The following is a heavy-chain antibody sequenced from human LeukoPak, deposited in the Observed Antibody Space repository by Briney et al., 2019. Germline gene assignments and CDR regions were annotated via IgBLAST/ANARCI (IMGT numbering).Heavy chain of an antibody. CDR2: IYPGDSYT. CDR3: ARRSGYGNYYYYGMDV. J-gene: IGHJ6*02. Sequence: GAAMQISSKGSGCGFTSKWIGWGRQMPGKGREGMGRIYPGDSYTRYSPSFQGQVPLSADTSLSTAYLQWSSLKASDTAMYYCARRSGYGNYYYYGMDVWGQGTTVTVSS. CDR1: GCGFTSKW. V-gene: IGHV5-51*01. D-gene: IGHD4-17*01.